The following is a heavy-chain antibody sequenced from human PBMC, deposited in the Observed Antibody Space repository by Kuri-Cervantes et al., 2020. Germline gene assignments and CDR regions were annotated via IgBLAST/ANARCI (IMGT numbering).Heavy chain of an antibody. CDR2: IIPIFGTA. CDR3: TARCSSTSCYYYYGMDV. CDR1: GGTLSSYA. J-gene: IGHJ6*02. V-gene: IGHV1-69*06. Sequence: SVKVSCKASGGTLSSYAISWVRQAPGQGLEWMGGIIPIFGTANYAQKFQGRVTITADKSTSTAYMELSSLRSEDTAVYYCTARCSSTSCYYYYGMDVWGQGTTVTVSS. D-gene: IGHD2-2*01.